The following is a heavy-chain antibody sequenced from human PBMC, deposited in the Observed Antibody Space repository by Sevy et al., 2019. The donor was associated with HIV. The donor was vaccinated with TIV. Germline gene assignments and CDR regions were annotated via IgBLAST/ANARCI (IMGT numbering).Heavy chain of an antibody. D-gene: IGHD6-13*01. J-gene: IGHJ4*02. V-gene: IGHV3-30*18. CDR1: GFTFSSYG. Sequence: GRSLRLSCAASGFTFSSYGMHWVRQAPGKGLEWVAVISYDGSNKYYADSVKGRFTISRDNSKNTLYLQMNSLRAEDTAVYYCAKGEQQLVDYWGQGTLVTVSS. CDR3: AKGEQQLVDY. CDR2: ISYDGSNK.